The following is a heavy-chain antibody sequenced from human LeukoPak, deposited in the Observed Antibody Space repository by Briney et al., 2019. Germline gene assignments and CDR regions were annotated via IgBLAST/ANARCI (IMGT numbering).Heavy chain of an antibody. CDR2: ISSSSSTI. J-gene: IGHJ4*02. Sequence: PGGSLRLSCAASGFTFSSYSMNWVRQAPGKGLEWVSYISSSSSTIYYADSVKGRFTISRDNAKNSLYLQMNSLRAEDTAVYYCARDPYYYDSSGYPYWGQGTLVTVSS. CDR1: GFTFSSYS. CDR3: ARDPYYYDSSGYPY. V-gene: IGHV3-48*01. D-gene: IGHD3-22*01.